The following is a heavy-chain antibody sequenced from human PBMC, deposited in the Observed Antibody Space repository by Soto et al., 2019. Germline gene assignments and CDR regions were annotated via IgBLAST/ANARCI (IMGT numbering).Heavy chain of an antibody. CDR3: ARHPERIAQIGWFDP. Sequence: PGGSLRLSCAASGFTFSSYNMNWVRQAPGKGLEWVSYISSSSSTIYYADSVKGRFTISRDNAKNSLYLQMNSLRAEDMAVYYCARHPERIAQIGWFDPWGQGTLVTVS. CDR1: GFTFSSYN. J-gene: IGHJ5*02. V-gene: IGHV3-48*01. D-gene: IGHD6-13*01. CDR2: ISSSSSTI.